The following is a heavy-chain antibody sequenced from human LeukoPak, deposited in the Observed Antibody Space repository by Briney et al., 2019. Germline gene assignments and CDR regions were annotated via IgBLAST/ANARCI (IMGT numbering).Heavy chain of an antibody. CDR2: INPNSGGT. D-gene: IGHD2/OR15-2a*01. CDR3: ARQGTFMATGYYYYYMDV. V-gene: IGHV1-2*02. J-gene: IGHJ6*03. CDR1: GYTFTGYY. Sequence: ASVKVSCKASGYTFTGYYMHWVRQAPGQGLEWMGWINPNSGGTNYAQKFQGRVTMTRDTSISTAYMELSRLRSDDTAVYYCARQGTFMATGYYYYYMDVWGKGTTVTVSS.